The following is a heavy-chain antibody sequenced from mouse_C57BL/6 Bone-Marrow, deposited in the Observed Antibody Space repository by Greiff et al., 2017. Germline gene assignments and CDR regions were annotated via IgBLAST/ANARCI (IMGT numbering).Heavy chain of an antibody. J-gene: IGHJ2*01. CDR1: GYTFTDYY. Sequence: EVQLQQSGPELVKPGASVKISCKASGYTFTDYYMNWVNQSNGKSLEWIGDINPNNGGNSYNQKFKGKATLTVDKSSSTAYMELRSLTSEDSAVYYCAIVWLRRRRYYFDYWGQGTTLTVSS. CDR2: INPNNGGN. CDR3: AIVWLRRRRYYFDY. V-gene: IGHV1-26*01. D-gene: IGHD2-2*01.